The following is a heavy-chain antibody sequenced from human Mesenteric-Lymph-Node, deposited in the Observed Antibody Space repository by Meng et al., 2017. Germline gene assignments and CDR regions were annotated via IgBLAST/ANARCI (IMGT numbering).Heavy chain of an antibody. Sequence: SETLSLTCAVYGGSFSGYYWSWIRQPPGKGLEWIGEINHSGSTNYNPSLKSRVTISVDTSKNQFSLKLSSVTAADTAVYYCARLAAAVYYYFDYWGQGTLVTVSS. CDR3: ARLAAAVYYYFDY. V-gene: IGHV4-34*01. CDR2: INHSGST. J-gene: IGHJ4*02. D-gene: IGHD6-13*01. CDR1: GGSFSGYY.